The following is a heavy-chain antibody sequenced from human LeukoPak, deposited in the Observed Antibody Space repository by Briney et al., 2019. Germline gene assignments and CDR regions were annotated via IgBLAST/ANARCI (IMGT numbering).Heavy chain of an antibody. CDR3: AREVTDYGGPRRFWYFDL. D-gene: IGHD4-23*01. CDR2: IYSGGST. J-gene: IGHJ2*01. CDR1: GFTFNGHW. V-gene: IGHV3-66*01. Sequence: GGSLRLSCAASGFTFNGHWMSWVRQAPGKGLEWVSVIYSGGSTYYADSVKGRFTISRDNSKNTLYLQMNSLRAEDTAVYYCAREVTDYGGPRRFWYFDLWGRGTLVTVSS.